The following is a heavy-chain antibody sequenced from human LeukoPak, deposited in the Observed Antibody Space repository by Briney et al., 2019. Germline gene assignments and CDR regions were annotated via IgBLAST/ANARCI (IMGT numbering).Heavy chain of an antibody. Sequence: GGSPRLSCAASGFTFSNYAMTWVRQAPGKGLEWVSAINSGGNSTYYADSVKGRFTISRDNSKNTLYLQMSSLKAEDTAVYYCARTRYCSGISCFYANWGQGTLVTVSS. CDR1: GFTFSNYA. CDR3: ARTRYCSGISCFYAN. D-gene: IGHD2-2*01. CDR2: INSGGNST. V-gene: IGHV3-23*01. J-gene: IGHJ4*02.